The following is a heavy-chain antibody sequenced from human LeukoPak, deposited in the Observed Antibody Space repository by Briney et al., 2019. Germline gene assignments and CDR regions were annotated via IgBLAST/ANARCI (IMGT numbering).Heavy chain of an antibody. CDR3: ARDKDAFDI. J-gene: IGHJ3*02. V-gene: IGHV4-39*07. Sequence: SETLSLTCTVSGGSISSSSYYWGWIRQPPGKGLEWIGSIYYSGSTYYNPSLKSRVTISVDTSKNQFSLKLSSVTAADTAVYYCARDKDAFDIWGQGTMVTVSS. CDR2: IYYSGST. CDR1: GGSISSSSYY.